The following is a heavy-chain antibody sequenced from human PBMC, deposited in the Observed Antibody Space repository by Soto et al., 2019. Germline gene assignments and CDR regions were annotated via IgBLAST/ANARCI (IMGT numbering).Heavy chain of an antibody. CDR3: AKDRYDFWSGYSNWFDP. D-gene: IGHD3-3*01. J-gene: IGHJ5*02. CDR1: GFTFSSYA. V-gene: IGHV3-23*01. Sequence: GGSLRLSCAASGFTFSSYAMSWVRQAPGKGLEWVSAISGSGGSTYYADSVKGRFTISRDNSKNTLYLQMNSLRAEDTAVYYCAKDRYDFWSGYSNWFDPWGQGTLVTVSS. CDR2: ISGSGGST.